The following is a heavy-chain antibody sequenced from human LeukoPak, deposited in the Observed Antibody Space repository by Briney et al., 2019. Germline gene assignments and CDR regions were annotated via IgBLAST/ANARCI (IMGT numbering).Heavy chain of an antibody. CDR1: GFTLSNSW. V-gene: IGHV3-74*01. J-gene: IGHJ4*02. CDR2: IDPDGNT. CDR3: ARDVRRPRHF. D-gene: IGHD2/OR15-2a*01. Sequence: GGSLRLSCAASGFTLSNSWMHWVRQAPGKGLVWVSRIDPDGNTDYADSVKGRFTVSRDNAKNTLYLQMNSLRAEDTAVYRCARDVRRPRHFWGQGTGVSVSS.